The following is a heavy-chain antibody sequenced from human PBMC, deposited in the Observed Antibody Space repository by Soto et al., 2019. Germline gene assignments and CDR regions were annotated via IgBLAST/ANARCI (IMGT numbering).Heavy chain of an antibody. CDR2: MNPKSAST. J-gene: IGHJ6*02. CDR3: ARGSGTSSQYFYYYEMDV. Sequence: ASVKVSCKASGYTFTNYDIYWVRQATGQGLEWMGWMNPKSASTGYAQRFLGRVTMTRDTSKTTAYMELSSLTSDDTAVYFCARGSGTSSQYFYYYEMDVWGQGTTVTV. V-gene: IGHV1-8*01. D-gene: IGHD2-2*01. CDR1: GYTFTNYD.